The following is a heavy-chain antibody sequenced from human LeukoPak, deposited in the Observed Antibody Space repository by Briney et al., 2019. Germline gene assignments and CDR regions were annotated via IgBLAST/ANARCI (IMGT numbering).Heavy chain of an antibody. J-gene: IGHJ6*02. CDR1: GYTFTGYY. CDR3: ARGYCSGGSCYSDYYYGMDV. D-gene: IGHD2-15*01. CDR2: INPNSGGT. V-gene: IGHV1-2*04. Sequence: ASVKVSCKASGYTFTGYYMHWVRQAPGQGLEWMGWINPNSGGTNYAQKFQGWVTVTRDTSISTAYMELSRPRSDDTAVYYCARGYCSGGSCYSDYYYGMDVWGQGTTVTVSS.